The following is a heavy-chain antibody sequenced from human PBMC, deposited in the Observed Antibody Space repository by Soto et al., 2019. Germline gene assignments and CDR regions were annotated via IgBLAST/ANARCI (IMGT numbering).Heavy chain of an antibody. Sequence: GGSLRLSCAASGFTFSSYAMHWVRQAPGKGLEWVAVISYDGSNKYYADSVKGRFTISRDNSKNTLYLQMNSLRAEDTAVYYCARSSATYYYDSSGYSLLDYWGQGTLVTVSS. CDR1: GFTFSSYA. J-gene: IGHJ4*02. CDR2: ISYDGSNK. CDR3: ARSSATYYYDSSGYSLLDY. D-gene: IGHD3-22*01. V-gene: IGHV3-30-3*01.